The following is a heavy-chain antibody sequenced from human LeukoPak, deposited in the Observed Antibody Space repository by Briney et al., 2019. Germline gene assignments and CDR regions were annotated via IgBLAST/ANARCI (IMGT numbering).Heavy chain of an antibody. CDR2: ISGSGGST. J-gene: IGHJ6*02. Sequence: GGSLRLSCAASGFTFSSYAMSWVRQAPGKGLEWVSVISGSGGSTYYADSVKGRFTISRDNSKNTVHLQMNSLRVEDTAVYYCAKDLYSNYVFYYYGMDVWGQGTTVTVSS. CDR3: AKDLYSNYVFYYYGMDV. CDR1: GFTFSSYA. V-gene: IGHV3-23*01. D-gene: IGHD4-11*01.